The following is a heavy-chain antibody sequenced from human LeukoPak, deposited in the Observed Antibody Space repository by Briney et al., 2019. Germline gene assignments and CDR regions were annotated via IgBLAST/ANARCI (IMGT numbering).Heavy chain of an antibody. V-gene: IGHV5-51*01. D-gene: IGHD5-12*01. CDR1: GYSFTSYW. Sequence: GESLNISCKGSGYSFTSYWIGWVRPMPGKGLEWMGIIYPGDSDTRYSPSFQGQVTISADKSISTAYLQWSSLKASETAMYYCARRYIVATAPDYWGQGTQVTVSS. J-gene: IGHJ4*02. CDR2: IYPGDSDT. CDR3: ARRYIVATAPDY.